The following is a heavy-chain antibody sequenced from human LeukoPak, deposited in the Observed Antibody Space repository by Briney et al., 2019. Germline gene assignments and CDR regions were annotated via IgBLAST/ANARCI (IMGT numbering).Heavy chain of an antibody. D-gene: IGHD1-26*01. CDR3: AKEGGSYYYYYMDV. J-gene: IGHJ6*03. V-gene: IGHV3-23*01. CDR1: GFTFSTYG. CDR2: ISGSGGST. Sequence: GGTLRLSCEASGFTFSTYGINWVRQAPGKGLEWVSAISGSGGSTYYADSVKGRFTISRDNSKNTLYLQMNSLRAEDTAVYYCAKEGGSYYYYYMDVWGKGTTVTISS.